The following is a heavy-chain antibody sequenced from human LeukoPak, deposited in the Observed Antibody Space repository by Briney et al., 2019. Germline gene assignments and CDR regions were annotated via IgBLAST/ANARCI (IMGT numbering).Heavy chain of an antibody. CDR3: ARGVCTSTSCYAGDYGLDV. J-gene: IGHJ6*02. CDR2: VYSIAST. Sequence: SETLSLTCTVSGGSISSYYWSWIRQPPGKGLEWVGYVYSIASTRYNPSLKSGVTISIDTSKYQFSLKLSSVTAADTAVYYCARGVCTSTSCYAGDYGLDVWGQGTTVTVS. D-gene: IGHD2-2*01. V-gene: IGHV4-59*08. CDR1: GGSISSYY.